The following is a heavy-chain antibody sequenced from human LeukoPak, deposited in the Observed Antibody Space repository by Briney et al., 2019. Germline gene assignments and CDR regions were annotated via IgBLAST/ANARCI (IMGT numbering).Heavy chain of an antibody. CDR3: ARAISSGWYSPGIDF. D-gene: IGHD6-19*01. J-gene: IGHJ4*02. V-gene: IGHV3-74*03. Sequence: GGSLRLSCAASGFTFSSYWMYWVRQAPGKGLVWVSRINSDGSRTTYADSVKGRFTISRDNAESTLSLQMNSLRAEDTAVYYCARAISSGWYSPGIDFWGQGTLVTVSS. CDR2: INSDGSRT. CDR1: GFTFSSYW.